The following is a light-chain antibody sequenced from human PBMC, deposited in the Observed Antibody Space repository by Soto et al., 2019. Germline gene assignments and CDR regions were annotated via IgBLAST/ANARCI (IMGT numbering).Light chain of an antibody. Sequence: QLVLTQPPSASGTPGQRVTISCSGSSSNIGSNYVFWYQHLPGTAPKLLIYSHNQRPSGVPDRFSGSTSGTSASLAISGLRSEDEADYHCAAWDDSLSGVVFGGGTKLTVL. CDR1: SSNIGSNY. J-gene: IGLJ2*01. V-gene: IGLV1-47*02. CDR2: SHN. CDR3: AAWDDSLSGVV.